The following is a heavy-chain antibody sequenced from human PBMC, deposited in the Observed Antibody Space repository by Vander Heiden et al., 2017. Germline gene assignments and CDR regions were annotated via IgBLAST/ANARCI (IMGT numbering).Heavy chain of an antibody. D-gene: IGHD3-3*01. J-gene: IGHJ4*02. Sequence: QVQLVESGGGVVQPGRSLRLSCAASGFTFSSYAMHWVRQAPGKGLEWVAIVWYDGRTKYYADSVKGRFTISRDNSKNTLYLQMNSLRADDTAVYYCATASGDLSPGLFGRPEKRGYWGQGTLVSVSS. CDR1: GFTFSSYA. CDR3: ATASGDLSPGLFGRPEKRGY. CDR2: VWYDGRTK. V-gene: IGHV3-33*01.